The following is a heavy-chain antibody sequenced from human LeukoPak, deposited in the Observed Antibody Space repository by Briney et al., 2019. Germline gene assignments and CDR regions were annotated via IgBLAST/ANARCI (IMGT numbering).Heavy chain of an antibody. CDR2: ISSSSSYI. CDR3: ARPRTQGYCSGGSCYSAPDY. V-gene: IGHV3-21*01. J-gene: IGHJ4*02. D-gene: IGHD2-15*01. Sequence: GGSLRLSCAASGFTFSSYSMNWVRQAPGKGLEWVSSISSSSSYIYYADSVKGRFTISRDNAKISLYLQMNSLRAEDTAVYYCARPRTQGYCSGGSCYSAPDYWGQGTQVTVSS. CDR1: GFTFSSYS.